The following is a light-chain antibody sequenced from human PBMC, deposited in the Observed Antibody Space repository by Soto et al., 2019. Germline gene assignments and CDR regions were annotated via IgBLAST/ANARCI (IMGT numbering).Light chain of an antibody. CDR2: EVS. Sequence: QSVLTQPPSASGSLGQSVTISCAGSSSDVGGYNYVSWYQQRPGKAPKLMIYEVSKRPSGVPDRFSGSKSGNTASLTVSGLQAEDEADYYCNSYAGKNNFVVFGGGTQLTVL. V-gene: IGLV2-8*01. CDR1: SSDVGGYNY. J-gene: IGLJ2*01. CDR3: NSYAGKNNFVV.